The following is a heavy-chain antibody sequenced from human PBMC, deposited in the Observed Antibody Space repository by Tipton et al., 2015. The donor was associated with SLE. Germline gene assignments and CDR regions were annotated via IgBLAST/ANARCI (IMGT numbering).Heavy chain of an antibody. CDR1: GFTFNNYW. V-gene: IGHV3-74*01. J-gene: IGHJ4*02. CDR2: IDHDGSGT. Sequence: SLRLSCAASGFTFNNYWMHWFRQVPGKWLEWVSRIDHDGSGTSYADSVEDRFTISRDNTKKTLYLQMNSLRAEDTAVYYCARAVADWGWLVVYWGRGTQVSVSS. D-gene: IGHD6-19*01. CDR3: ARAVADWGWLVVY.